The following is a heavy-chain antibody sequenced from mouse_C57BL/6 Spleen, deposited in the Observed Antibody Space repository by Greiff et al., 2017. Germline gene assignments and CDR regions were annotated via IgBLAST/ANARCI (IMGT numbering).Heavy chain of an antibody. CDR1: GFTFSSYA. D-gene: IGHD6-5*01. CDR3: TREGGSLRFAY. Sequence: EVKLVESGEGLVKPGGSLKLSCAASGFTFSSYAMSWVRQTPEKRLEWVAYISSGGDYIYYADTVKGRCTISRDNARNTLYLQMSSLKSEDTAMYYCTREGGSLRFAYWGQGTLVTVSA. CDR2: ISSGGDYI. J-gene: IGHJ3*01. V-gene: IGHV5-9-1*02.